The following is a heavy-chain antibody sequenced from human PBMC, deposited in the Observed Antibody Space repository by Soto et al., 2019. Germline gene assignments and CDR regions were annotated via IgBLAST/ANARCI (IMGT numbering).Heavy chain of an antibody. CDR1: GFTFSSYS. CDR3: ARAGGYSYGYSWFDP. D-gene: IGHD5-18*01. Sequence: VGSLRLSCAASGFTFSSYSMNWVRQAPGKGLEWVSSISSSSSYIYYADSVKGRFTISRDNAKNSLYLQMSSLRAEDTAVYYCARAGGYSYGYSWFDPWGQGTLVTV. V-gene: IGHV3-21*01. CDR2: ISSSSSYI. J-gene: IGHJ5*02.